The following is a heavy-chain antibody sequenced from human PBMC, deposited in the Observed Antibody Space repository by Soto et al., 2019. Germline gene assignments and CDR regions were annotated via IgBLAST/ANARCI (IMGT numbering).Heavy chain of an antibody. Sequence: ASVKVSCKASGYTFTSYGISWVRPAPGQGLEWMGWISAYNGNTNYAQKLQGRVTMTTDTSTSTAYMELRSLRSDDTAVYYCLTQNIAVAGRGAYDYWGQGTLVTVSS. J-gene: IGHJ4*02. CDR3: LTQNIAVAGRGAYDY. D-gene: IGHD6-19*01. CDR1: GYTFTSYG. CDR2: ISAYNGNT. V-gene: IGHV1-18*01.